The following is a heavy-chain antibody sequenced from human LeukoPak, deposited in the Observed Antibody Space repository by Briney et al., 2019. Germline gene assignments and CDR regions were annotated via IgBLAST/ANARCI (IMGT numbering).Heavy chain of an antibody. D-gene: IGHD2-15*01. CDR1: GFTFSSYS. J-gene: IGHJ6*02. CDR2: ISSSSSYI. CDR3: ARDRDIVVVVAATLGYYYYGMDV. Sequence: PGGSLRLSCAASGFTFSSYSMTWVRQAPGKGLEWVSFISSSSSYIYYADSVRGRFTISRDNAKNSLYLQMNSLRAEDTAVYYCARDRDIVVVVAATLGYYYYGMDVWGQGTTVTVSS. V-gene: IGHV3-21*01.